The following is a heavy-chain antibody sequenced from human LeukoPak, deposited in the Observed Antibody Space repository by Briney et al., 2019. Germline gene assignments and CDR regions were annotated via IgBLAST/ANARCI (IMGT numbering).Heavy chain of an antibody. J-gene: IGHJ4*02. D-gene: IGHD1-14*01. CDR3: TTSSSH. CDR1: GFTFTSYA. V-gene: IGHV3-30-3*01. CDR2: ISYDGSNK. Sequence: GGSLRLSCAASGFTFTSYAMHWVRQAPGKGLEWVAVISYDGSNKYYADSVKGRFTISRDNSKNTLYLQMNSLKTEDTAVYYCTTSSSHWGQGTLVTVSS.